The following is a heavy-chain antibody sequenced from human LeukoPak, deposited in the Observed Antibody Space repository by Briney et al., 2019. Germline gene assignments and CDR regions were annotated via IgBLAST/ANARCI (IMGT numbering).Heavy chain of an antibody. Sequence: SETLSLTCTVSGYSISSGYYWGWIRQPPGKGLEWIGSIYHSGSTYYNPSLKSRVTISVDTSKNQFSLKLSSVTAADTAVYYCARAQVGATDWFDPWGQGTLVTVSS. V-gene: IGHV4-38-2*02. CDR3: ARAQVGATDWFDP. D-gene: IGHD1-26*01. J-gene: IGHJ5*02. CDR2: IYHSGST. CDR1: GYSISSGYY.